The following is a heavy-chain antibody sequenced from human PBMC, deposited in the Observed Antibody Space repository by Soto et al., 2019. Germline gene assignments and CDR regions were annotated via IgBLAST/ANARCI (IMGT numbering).Heavy chain of an antibody. D-gene: IGHD6-6*01. J-gene: IGHJ6*02. CDR1: GFTFSSYG. V-gene: IGHV3-30*18. CDR3: AKDLSQYLVRIYYYYYGMDV. Sequence: GGSLRLSCAASGFTFSSYGMHWVRQAPGKGLEWVAVISYDGSNKYYADSVKGRFTISRDNSKNTLYLQMNSLRAEDAAVYYCAKDLSQYLVRIYYYYYGMDVWGQGTTVTVSS. CDR2: ISYDGSNK.